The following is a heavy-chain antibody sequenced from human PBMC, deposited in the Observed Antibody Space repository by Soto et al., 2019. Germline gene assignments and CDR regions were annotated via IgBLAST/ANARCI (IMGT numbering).Heavy chain of an antibody. CDR2: IWYDGTNK. Sequence: GGSLRLCCAASGFTFSSYAMHWVRQAPGKGLQWVAVIWYDGTNKHYADSAKGRFTISRDNSKNTLYLQMNSLGAEDTAMYYCARDGLHDYSKFDHWGQGTLVTVSS. D-gene: IGHD4-4*01. V-gene: IGHV3-33*01. J-gene: IGHJ4*02. CDR3: ARDGLHDYSKFDH. CDR1: GFTFSSYA.